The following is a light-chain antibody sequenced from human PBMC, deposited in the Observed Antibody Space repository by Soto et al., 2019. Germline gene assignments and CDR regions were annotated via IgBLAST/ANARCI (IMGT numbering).Light chain of an antibody. Sequence: DIQMTQSPSSLSASVGDRVTITCRASQIISSYFNWYQQKPGKAPELLIYGTSSLQSGVPSRFSGSGSGTDFTLTISSLQPEDFATYYCQQTYSTPWTFGQGTKVDI. V-gene: IGKV1-39*01. CDR1: QIISSY. CDR3: QQTYSTPWT. CDR2: GTS. J-gene: IGKJ1*01.